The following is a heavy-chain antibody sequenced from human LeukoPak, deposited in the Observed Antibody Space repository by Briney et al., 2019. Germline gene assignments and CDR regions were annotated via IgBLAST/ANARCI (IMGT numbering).Heavy chain of an antibody. J-gene: IGHJ4*02. V-gene: IGHV3-30*01. CDR2: ISYDGSNK. CDR1: GFTFSSYA. Sequence: GRSLRLSCAAPGFTFSSYAMHWVRQAPGKGLEWVAVISYDGSNKYYADSVKGRFTISRDNSKNTLYLQMNSLRAEDTAVYYCARVSSRRWLQSQHLDYWGQGTLVTVSS. D-gene: IGHD5-24*01. CDR3: ARVSSRRWLQSQHLDY.